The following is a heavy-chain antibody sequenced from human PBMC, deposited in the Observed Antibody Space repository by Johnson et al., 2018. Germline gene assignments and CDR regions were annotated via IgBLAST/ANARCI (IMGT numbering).Heavy chain of an antibody. V-gene: IGHV3-49*03. CDR3: TSSGEMATISYAFDI. J-gene: IGHJ3*02. CDR1: GFTFGDYA. CDR2: IRSTAYGGRT. Sequence: VQLVQSGGGLVQPGRSLRLSCAASGFTFGDYAMSWFRQAPGKGLEWVGFIRSTAYGGRTEYAASVKGRFTISRDDSKSIAYLQMKSLKTEDTAVYYCTSSGEMATISYAFDIWGQGTMVTVSS. D-gene: IGHD5-24*01.